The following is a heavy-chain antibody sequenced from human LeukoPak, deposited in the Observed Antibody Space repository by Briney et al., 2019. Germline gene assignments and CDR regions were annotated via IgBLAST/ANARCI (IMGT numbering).Heavy chain of an antibody. CDR2: IIPIFGTA. CDR3: ARDGYSSSWGFDY. Sequence: ASVKVSCKASGGTFSSYAISWVRQAPGQGLEWMGGIIPIFGTANYAQKFQGRVTITADESTSTAYMELSSLRSEDTAVYYCARDGYSSSWGFDYWGQGTLVTVSS. D-gene: IGHD6-13*01. V-gene: IGHV1-69*13. J-gene: IGHJ4*02. CDR1: GGTFSSYA.